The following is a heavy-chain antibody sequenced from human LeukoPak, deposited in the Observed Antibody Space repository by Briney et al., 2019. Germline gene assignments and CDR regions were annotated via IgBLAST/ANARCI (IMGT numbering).Heavy chain of an antibody. Sequence: PSETLSLTCTVSGVYISSSNSYWGWLRQPPGKGLEWIGSIYYSGNTYYNASLKSQVSISIDTSKNQFSLRLTSVTAADTAVYYCARQTGSGLFILPGGQGTLVTVSS. CDR1: GVYISSSNSY. CDR2: IYYSGNT. V-gene: IGHV4-39*01. CDR3: ARQTGSGLFILP. J-gene: IGHJ4*02. D-gene: IGHD3/OR15-3a*01.